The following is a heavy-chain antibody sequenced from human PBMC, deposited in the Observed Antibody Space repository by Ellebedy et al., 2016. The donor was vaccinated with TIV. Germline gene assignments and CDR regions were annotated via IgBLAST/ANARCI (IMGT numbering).Heavy chain of an antibody. J-gene: IGHJ5*02. D-gene: IGHD5-18*01. CDR3: AKGSITTMLTCVDH. Sequence: PGGSLRLSCAASGFNLSTYSMNWVRQAPGKGLEWVSYITSGSSTIKYADYVKGRFTISRNNAKNSLYLQMNSLRNEDTALYYCAKGSITTMLTCVDHWGQGTLVTVSS. V-gene: IGHV3-48*02. CDR1: GFNLSTYS. CDR2: ITSGSSTI.